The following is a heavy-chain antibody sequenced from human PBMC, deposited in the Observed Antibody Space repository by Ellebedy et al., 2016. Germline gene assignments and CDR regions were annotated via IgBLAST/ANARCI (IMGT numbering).Heavy chain of an antibody. CDR1: GFTFDDYA. CDR2: ISWNRGSI. Sequence: SLKISXAASGFTFDDYAMHWVRQAPGKGLEWVSGISWNRGSIGYADSVKGRFTISRDNAKNSLYLQMNSLRAEDTALYYCAKGGPMTTVVTPFDSWGQGTLVTVSS. J-gene: IGHJ4*02. CDR3: AKGGPMTTVVTPFDS. D-gene: IGHD4-23*01. V-gene: IGHV3-9*01.